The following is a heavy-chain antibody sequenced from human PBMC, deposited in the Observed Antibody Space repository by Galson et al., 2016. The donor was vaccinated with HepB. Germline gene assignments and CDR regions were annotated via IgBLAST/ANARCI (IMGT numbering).Heavy chain of an antibody. J-gene: IGHJ4*02. V-gene: IGHV3-33*01. CDR3: ARGGPFYDFWSGYYIISGY. Sequence: SLRLSCAASGFTFTTYGMHWVRQTPDKGLEWVALIWHDGSNKYYADSVKGRFTNSRDNSKNTLYLQMNSLRAEDTAVYCCARGGPFYDFWSGYYIISGYWGQGALVIVSS. CDR2: IWHDGSNK. D-gene: IGHD3-3*01. CDR1: GFTFTTYG.